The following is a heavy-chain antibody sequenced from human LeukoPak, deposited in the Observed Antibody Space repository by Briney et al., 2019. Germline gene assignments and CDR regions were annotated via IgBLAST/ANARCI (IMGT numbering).Heavy chain of an antibody. CDR2: INPNSGGT. D-gene: IGHD6-19*01. CDR3: ARVAVAGTADDAFDI. CDR1: GYTFTGYY. J-gene: IGHJ3*02. V-gene: IGHV1-2*02. Sequence: ASVKVSCKASGYTFTGYYMHWVRQAPGQGLEWMGWINPNSGGTNYAQKFQGRVTMTRDTSISTAYMELSRLRSDDTAVYYRARVAVAGTADDAFDIWGQGTMVTVSS.